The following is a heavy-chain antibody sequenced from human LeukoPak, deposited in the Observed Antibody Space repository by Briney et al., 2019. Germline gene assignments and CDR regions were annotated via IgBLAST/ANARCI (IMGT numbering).Heavy chain of an antibody. CDR2: INHSGST. CDR1: GGSFSGYY. Sequence: SGTLSLTCAVYGGSFSGYYWSWIRQPPGKGLEWIGEINHSGSTNYNPSLKSRVTISVDTSKNQFSLKLSSVTAADTAVYYCASLPTIFGPKFRNTTDPNFDYWGQGTLVTVSS. V-gene: IGHV4-34*01. CDR3: ASLPTIFGPKFRNTTDPNFDY. D-gene: IGHD3-3*01. J-gene: IGHJ4*02.